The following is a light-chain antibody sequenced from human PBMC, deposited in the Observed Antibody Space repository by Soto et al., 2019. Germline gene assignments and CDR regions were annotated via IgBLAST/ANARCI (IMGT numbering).Light chain of an antibody. J-gene: IGKJ1*01. Sequence: VTCRASQSISRYLNWYQHKPGKAPELLIYAAYNLQSGVPSRFSGSGSGTDFTLTISSLQPEDFATYSCQQSYNTPRTFGQGTKVDTK. CDR3: QQSYNTPRT. CDR1: QSISRY. V-gene: IGKV1-39*01. CDR2: AAY.